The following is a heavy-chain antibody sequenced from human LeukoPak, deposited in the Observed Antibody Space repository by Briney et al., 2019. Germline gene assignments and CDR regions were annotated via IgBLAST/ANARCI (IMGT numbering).Heavy chain of an antibody. V-gene: IGHV4-31*03. D-gene: IGHD2-2*02. CDR1: GGSISSGGYY. CDR3: ARESSPGSGYCSSTSCYTGAFDI. CDR2: IYYSGST. J-gene: IGHJ3*02. Sequence: PSETLSLTCTVSGGSISSGGYYWSWIRQHPGKGLEWIGYIYYSGSTYYNPSLKSRVTISVDTSKNQFSLKLSSVTAADTAVYYCARESSPGSGYCSSTSCYTGAFDIWGQGTMVTVSS.